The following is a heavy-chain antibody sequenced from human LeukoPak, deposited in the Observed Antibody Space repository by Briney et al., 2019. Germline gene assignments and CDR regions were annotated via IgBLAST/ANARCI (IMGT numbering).Heavy chain of an antibody. CDR1: GYTFTAYA. Sequence: ASVKVSCKASGYTFTAYAMIWVRQAPGQGLEWMGWINTNTGNPTYAQGLTGRFVFSLDTSVSTAYLQISSLKAEDTAVYYCARRGWYYYDSSGYYPLSYYYYYYMDVWGKGTTVTVSS. CDR2: INTNTGNP. CDR3: ARRGWYYYDSSGYYPLSYYYYYYMDV. J-gene: IGHJ6*03. D-gene: IGHD3-22*01. V-gene: IGHV7-4-1*02.